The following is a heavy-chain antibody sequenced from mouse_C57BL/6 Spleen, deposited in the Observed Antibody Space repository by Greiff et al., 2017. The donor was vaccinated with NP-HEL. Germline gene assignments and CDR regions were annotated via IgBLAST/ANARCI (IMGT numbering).Heavy chain of an antibody. J-gene: IGHJ2*01. CDR1: GYTFTSYW. V-gene: IGHV1-69*01. CDR2: IDPSDSYT. D-gene: IGHD1-1*01. Sequence: QVQLQQPGAELVMPGASVKLPCKASGYTFTSYWMHWVKQRPGQGLEWIGEIDPSDSYTNYNQKFKGKSTLTVDKSSSTAYMQLSSLTSEDSAVYFCARGAGSSNYWGQGTTLTVSS. CDR3: ARGAGSSNY.